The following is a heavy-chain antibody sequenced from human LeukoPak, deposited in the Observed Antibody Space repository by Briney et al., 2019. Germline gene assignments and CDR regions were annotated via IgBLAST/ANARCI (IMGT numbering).Heavy chain of an antibody. CDR1: GFTFSSYW. V-gene: IGHV3-7*03. D-gene: IGHD5-12*01. J-gene: IGHJ4*02. CDR2: IKQDGSEK. Sequence: GGSLRLSCAASGFTFSSYWMSWVRQAPGKGLEWVANIKQDGSEKYYVDSVKGRFTISRDNAKNSLYLQMNSLRAEDTAVHYCARDQGIVATIRSWAYFDYWGQGTLVTVSS. CDR3: ARDQGIVATIRSWAYFDY.